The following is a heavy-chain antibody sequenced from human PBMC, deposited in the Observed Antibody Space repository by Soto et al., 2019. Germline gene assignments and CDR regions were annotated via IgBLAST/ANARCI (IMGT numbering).Heavy chain of an antibody. Sequence: ASVKVSCKDSGYTFTGYYMHWVRQAPGQGLEWMGWINPNSGGTNYAQKFQGRVTMTRDTSISTAYMELSRLRSDDTAVYYCARPMGIAAAGDYWGQGTLVTVSS. V-gene: IGHV1-2*02. CDR2: INPNSGGT. CDR3: ARPMGIAAAGDY. CDR1: GYTFTGYY. D-gene: IGHD6-13*01. J-gene: IGHJ4*02.